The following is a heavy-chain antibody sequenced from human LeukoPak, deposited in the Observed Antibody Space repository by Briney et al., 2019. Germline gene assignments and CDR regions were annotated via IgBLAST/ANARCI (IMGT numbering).Heavy chain of an antibody. CDR2: INTNTGNP. CDR1: GYTFTSYA. D-gene: IGHD2-2*01. J-gene: IGHJ6*02. CDR3: ARDGPPPPAPSGIKYQLRDYYYYGMDV. V-gene: IGHV7-4-1*02. Sequence: ASVKVSRKASGYTFTSYAMNWVRQAPGQGLEWMGWINTNTGNPTYAQGFTGRFVFSLDTSVSTAYLQISSLKAEDTAVYYCARDGPPPPAPSGIKYQLRDYYYYGMDVWGQGTTVTVSS.